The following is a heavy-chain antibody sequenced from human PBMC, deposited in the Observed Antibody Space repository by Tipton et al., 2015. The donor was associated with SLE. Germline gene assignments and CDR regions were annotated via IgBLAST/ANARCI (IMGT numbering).Heavy chain of an antibody. CDR2: ISWNSGSI. J-gene: IGHJ3*02. CDR1: GFTFDDYA. D-gene: IGHD3-16*01. Sequence: SLRLSCAASGFTFDDYAMHWVRQAPGKGLEWGSGISWNSGSIGYADSVKGRFTISRDNAKNSLYLQMNSLRAEDTALYYCAKDIGGARFGAFDIWGQGTMVTVSS. V-gene: IGHV3-9*01. CDR3: AKDIGGARFGAFDI.